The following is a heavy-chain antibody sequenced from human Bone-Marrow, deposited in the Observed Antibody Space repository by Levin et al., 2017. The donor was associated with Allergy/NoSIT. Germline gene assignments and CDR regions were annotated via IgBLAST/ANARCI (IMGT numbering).Heavy chain of an antibody. CDR2: IYSSGST. V-gene: IGHV4-61*01. Sequence: TPSETLSLTCTVSGGSVSSDNYYWTWIRQPPGRGLEWVGYIYSSGSTSYNPSLKSRVTMSLDTSKNQFSLNLSPVTAADTAVYYCAESRYTYGDFDYWGQGTLVTVSS. J-gene: IGHJ4*02. CDR3: AESRYTYGDFDY. D-gene: IGHD5-18*01. CDR1: GGSVSSDNYY.